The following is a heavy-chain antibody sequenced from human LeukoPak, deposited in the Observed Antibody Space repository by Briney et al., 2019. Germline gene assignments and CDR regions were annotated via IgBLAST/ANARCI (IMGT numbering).Heavy chain of an antibody. Sequence: GASVKVSCKASGGTFSSYAISWVRQAPGQGLEWMGRIIPILGIANYAQKFQGRVTITADKSTSTAYMELSSLRSEDTAVYYCARGVGSLSYGSSQHLDYWGQGTLVTVSS. CDR1: GGTFSSYA. D-gene: IGHD5-18*01. J-gene: IGHJ4*02. V-gene: IGHV1-69*04. CDR3: ARGVGSLSYGSSQHLDY. CDR2: IIPILGIA.